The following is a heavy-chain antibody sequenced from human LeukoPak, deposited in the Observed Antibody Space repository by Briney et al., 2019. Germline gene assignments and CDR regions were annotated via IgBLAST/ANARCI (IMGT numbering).Heavy chain of an antibody. V-gene: IGHV3-30*04. CDR2: ISYDESNR. J-gene: IGHJ1*01. Sequence: PGGSLRLSCAASGFTFSNYAMHWVRQAPGKGLAGVAIISYDESNRYYADSVKDRFTISRDNSKNTLFLQMNSLRTEDTAGYYCASIRETYLQTEPYFQHWGQGTLVTVSS. D-gene: IGHD3-3*02. CDR3: ASIRETYLQTEPYFQH. CDR1: GFTFSNYA.